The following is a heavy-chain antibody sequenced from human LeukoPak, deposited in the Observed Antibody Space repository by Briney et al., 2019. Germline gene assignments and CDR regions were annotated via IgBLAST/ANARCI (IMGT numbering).Heavy chain of an antibody. J-gene: IGHJ4*02. V-gene: IGHV4-39*01. D-gene: IGHD3-22*01. CDR1: GGSITGSTYY. Sequence: SETPSLTCTVSGGSITGSTYYWGWIRQPPGKGLEWIVSVIHSGTTYYNPSLRSRVTVSMDTSKKQFSLRLSSVTAADTAVYYCARHDYDSSGHRRDYYFDYWSQGTLVTVSS. CDR3: ARHDYDSSGHRRDYYFDY. CDR2: VIHSGTT.